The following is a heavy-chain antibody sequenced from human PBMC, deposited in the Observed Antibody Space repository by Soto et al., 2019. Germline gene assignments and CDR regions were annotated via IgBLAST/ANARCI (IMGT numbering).Heavy chain of an antibody. J-gene: IGHJ3*02. CDR1: GGTFSSYT. Sequence: QVQLVQSGAEVKKPGSSVKVSCKASGGTFSSYTISWVRQAPGQGLEWMVRVIPIRGIANYAQKFQRRVTITADKSTSTAYMELSSLRAEDTAVYYCARGGIVVVVAALDDAFDIWGQGTMVTVSS. CDR2: VIPIRGIA. D-gene: IGHD2-15*01. V-gene: IGHV1-69*02. CDR3: ARGGIVVVVAALDDAFDI.